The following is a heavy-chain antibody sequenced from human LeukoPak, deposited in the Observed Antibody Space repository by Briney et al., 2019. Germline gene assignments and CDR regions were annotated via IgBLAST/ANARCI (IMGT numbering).Heavy chain of an antibody. J-gene: IGHJ4*02. CDR2: ISGSGGST. V-gene: IGHV3-23*01. Sequence: GGSLRLSCAASGFTFSSYAMSWVRQAPGKGREWVSAISGSGGSTYYADSVKGRFTISRDNSKNTLYLQMNSLRAEDTAVYYCAKESTSGDSSGYFPFDYWCQGTLVTVSS. CDR1: GFTFSSYA. CDR3: AKESTSGDSSGYFPFDY. D-gene: IGHD3-22*01.